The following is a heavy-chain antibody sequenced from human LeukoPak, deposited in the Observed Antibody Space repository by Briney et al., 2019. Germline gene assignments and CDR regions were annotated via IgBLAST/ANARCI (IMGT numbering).Heavy chain of an antibody. D-gene: IGHD2-8*02. CDR2: INPNSGGT. Sequence: ASVKVSCKASGYTFTGYYMHWVRQAPGQGLEWMGWINPNSGGTNYAQKFQGRVTMTRDTSISTVYMELSRLRSDDTAVYYCARSDVVYAIGNLDYWGQGTLVTVSS. CDR3: ARSDVVYAIGNLDY. CDR1: GYTFTGYY. J-gene: IGHJ4*02. V-gene: IGHV1-2*02.